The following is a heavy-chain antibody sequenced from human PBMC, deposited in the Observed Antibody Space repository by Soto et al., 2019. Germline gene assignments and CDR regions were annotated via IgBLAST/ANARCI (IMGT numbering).Heavy chain of an antibody. CDR1: GYTFTHYY. D-gene: IGHD2-8*01. CDR2: INPSGGST. V-gene: IGHV1-46*01. J-gene: IGHJ4*02. CDR3: ASPPFPGCINGVCYPCDH. Sequence: QVQLVQSGAEVKKPGASVKVSCKASGYTFTHYYIHWVRQAPGQGLEWMGMINPSGGSTDYAQQFQGTVTMTTDTSTTTVYMELSSLRSDDTAVYYCASPPFPGCINGVCYPCDHWGQGTLVTVSS.